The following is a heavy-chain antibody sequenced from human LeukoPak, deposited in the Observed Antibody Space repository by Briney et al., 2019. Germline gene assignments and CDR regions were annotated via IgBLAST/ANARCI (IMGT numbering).Heavy chain of an antibody. Sequence: SETLSLTCAVNGGSFSGYYWSWIRQPPGKGLEWIGEINHSGSTNYNPSLKSRVTISVDTSKNQFSLKLSSVTAADTAVYYCAASWKWSHYFDYWGQGTLVTVSS. V-gene: IGHV4-34*01. J-gene: IGHJ4*02. CDR3: AASWKWSHYFDY. D-gene: IGHD2-15*01. CDR1: GGSFSGYY. CDR2: INHSGST.